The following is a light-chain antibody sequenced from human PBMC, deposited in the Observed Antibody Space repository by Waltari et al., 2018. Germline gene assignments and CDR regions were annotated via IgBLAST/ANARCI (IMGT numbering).Light chain of an antibody. J-gene: IGKJ4*01. V-gene: IGKV4-1*01. Sequence: DIVLTQSPDSLALPLGERATLHCNATQSILYSLNNRNYLAWYQQKPGPPPKLLLYWASTRGTGVPDRFSGSGSGTDFTLTIRSLQPEDVAVYYCHQHYSIPFTFGGGTRVE. CDR1: QSILYSLNNRNY. CDR3: HQHYSIPFT. CDR2: WAS.